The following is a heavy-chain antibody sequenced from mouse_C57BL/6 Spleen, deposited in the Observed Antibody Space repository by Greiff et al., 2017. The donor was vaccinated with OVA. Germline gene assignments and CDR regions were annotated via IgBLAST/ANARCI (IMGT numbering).Heavy chain of an antibody. Sequence: EVQLQQSGPELVKPGASVKISCKASGYTFTDYYMNWVQQSHGKSLEWIGDINPNNGGTSYNKKLKGKASLTVDKSSSTAYMELRSLTSEDSAVYYCSSYYDYAMDFWGQGTSVTVSS. CDR3: SSYYDYAMDF. D-gene: IGHD2-4*01. V-gene: IGHV1-26*01. CDR2: INPNNGGT. CDR1: GYTFTDYY. J-gene: IGHJ4*01.